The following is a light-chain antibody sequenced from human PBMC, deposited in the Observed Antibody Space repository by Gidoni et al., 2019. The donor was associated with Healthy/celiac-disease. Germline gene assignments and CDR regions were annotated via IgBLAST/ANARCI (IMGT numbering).Light chain of an antibody. CDR1: QSLLHSNGYNY. CDR3: MQALQTPFT. V-gene: IGKV2-28*01. J-gene: IGKJ4*02. Sequence: DIVMTQSPLSLPVTPGEPASIYCRSSQSLLHSNGYNYLDWYLQKPGQSPQLLIYLGSNRASGVPDRFSGSGSGKDFTLKISRVEAEDVGVYYCMQALQTPFTFGGGTKVEIK. CDR2: LGS.